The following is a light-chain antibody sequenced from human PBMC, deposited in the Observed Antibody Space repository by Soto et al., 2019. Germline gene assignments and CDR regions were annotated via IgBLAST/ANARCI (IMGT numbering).Light chain of an antibody. Sequence: DIQLTQSPSFLSASVGDRVTITCRASQGISSYLAWYQQKPGKAPKLLIYAASTLQSGVPSRFSGSGSGTAFYRTISSLQHEDFATYYCQQLNSNPFAFGPVTKVYIK. J-gene: IGKJ3*01. V-gene: IGKV1-9*01. CDR3: QQLNSNPFA. CDR1: QGISSY. CDR2: AAS.